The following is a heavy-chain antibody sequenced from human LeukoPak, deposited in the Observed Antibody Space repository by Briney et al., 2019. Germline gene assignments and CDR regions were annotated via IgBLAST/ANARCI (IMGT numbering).Heavy chain of an antibody. V-gene: IGHV3-30*04. CDR1: GLIFRSYA. CDR2: TSFDGGKN. J-gene: IGHJ4*02. D-gene: IGHD3-10*01. CDR3: ARALTVFRGVPNLDF. Sequence: PGGSLRLSCAASGLIFRSYAMNWVRQAPGKGLEWVAGTSFDGGKNYYIDSVKGRFTISRDNSKNTLYLQMNILRAEDTAVYYCARALTVFRGVPNLDFWGQGTLVSVSS.